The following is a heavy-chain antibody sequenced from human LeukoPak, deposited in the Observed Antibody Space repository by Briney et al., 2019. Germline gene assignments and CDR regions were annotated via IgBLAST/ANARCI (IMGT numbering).Heavy chain of an antibody. CDR1: GYTFRDFG. CDR2: ITTYNGNT. Sequence: ASVKVSCKASGYTFRDFGISWVRQAPGQGPEWMGWITTYNGNTNYIQKLQGRVTMTTDTSTSTAYMELRSLRSDDTAVYYCARGPYYDSWSGAGYWGQGTLVTVSS. D-gene: IGHD3-3*01. J-gene: IGHJ4*02. V-gene: IGHV1-18*01. CDR3: ARGPYYDSWSGAGY.